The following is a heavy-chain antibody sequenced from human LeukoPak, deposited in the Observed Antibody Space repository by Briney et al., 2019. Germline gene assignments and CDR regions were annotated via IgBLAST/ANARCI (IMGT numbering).Heavy chain of an antibody. D-gene: IGHD2-2*01. Sequence: PGRSLRLSCTASGFTFGDYAMSWVRQAPGQGLEWVGFIRSKAYGGTTEYAASVKGRFTISRDDSKSIAYLQMNSLKTEDTAVYYCTRADIDCSSTSCYLYWGQGTLVTVSS. CDR2: IRSKAYGGTT. J-gene: IGHJ4*02. V-gene: IGHV3-49*04. CDR3: TRADIDCSSTSCYLY. CDR1: GFTFGDYA.